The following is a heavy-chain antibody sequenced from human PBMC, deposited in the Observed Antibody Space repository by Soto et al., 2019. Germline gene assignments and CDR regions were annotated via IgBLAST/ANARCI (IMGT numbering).Heavy chain of an antibody. J-gene: IGHJ3*02. D-gene: IGHD3-22*01. CDR2: VYNNGGT. CDR1: GGSISSDY. CDR3: ARGYYYDTSGYYSDFDI. V-gene: IGHV4-59*01. Sequence: SETLSLTCTVSGGSISSDYWSWIRQPPGKGLEWVGYVYNNGGTKYNPSLKSRVTISVDTSNNQFSLKLTSVTAADTTVYYCARGYYYDTSGYYSDFDIWGQGTMGTVSS.